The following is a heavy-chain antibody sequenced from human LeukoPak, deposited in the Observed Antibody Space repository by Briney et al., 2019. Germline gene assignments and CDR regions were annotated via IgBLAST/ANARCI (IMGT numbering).Heavy chain of an antibody. J-gene: IGHJ4*02. D-gene: IGHD7-27*01. V-gene: IGHV3-7*01. CDR3: ARMGIYFDY. CDR2: IKQDGSEK. CDR1: GFTFDDYG. Sequence: GGSLRLSCAASGFTFDDYGMSWVRQAPGKGLEWVANIKQDGSEKYYVDSVKGRFTISRDNAKNSLYLQMNSLRAEDTAVYYCARMGIYFDYWGQGTLVTVSS.